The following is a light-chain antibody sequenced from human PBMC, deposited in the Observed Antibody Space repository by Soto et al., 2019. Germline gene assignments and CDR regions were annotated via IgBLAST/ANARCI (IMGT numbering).Light chain of an antibody. CDR3: QQYNNWPLYT. CDR1: QSVSSN. J-gene: IGKJ2*01. CDR2: GAS. V-gene: IGKV3-15*01. Sequence: EIVMTQSPATLSVSPGERATLSCRASQSVSSNLAWYQQKPGQAPRLLIYGASTRASGIPDRFSGSGSGTEFTLTISSLQSEDFAVYYCQQYNNWPLYTVGQGTKLEIK.